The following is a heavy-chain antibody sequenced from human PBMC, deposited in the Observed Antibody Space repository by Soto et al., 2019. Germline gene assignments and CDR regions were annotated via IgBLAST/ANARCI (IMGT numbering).Heavy chain of an antibody. CDR3: ARGSWHYDFWSGPGTYYYYGMDV. D-gene: IGHD3-3*01. V-gene: IGHV4-59*02. CDR2: MYFGGSF. CDR1: GASVSSGY. Sequence: SETLSLTCTVSGASVSSGYWSWIRQSPGKGLEWIGFMYFGGSFNYNPSLTSRATISVDTSKNQFSLKLTSVTAADTAVYYCARGSWHYDFWSGPGTYYYYGMDVWGQGTTVTVSS. J-gene: IGHJ6*02.